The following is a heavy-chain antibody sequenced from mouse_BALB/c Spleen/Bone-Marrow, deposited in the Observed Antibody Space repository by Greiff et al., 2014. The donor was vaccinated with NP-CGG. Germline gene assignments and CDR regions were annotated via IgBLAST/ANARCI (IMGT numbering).Heavy chain of an antibody. D-gene: IGHD1-1*01. V-gene: IGHV14-3*02. CDR3: AKYYYGSSYFDY. J-gene: IGHJ2*01. CDR1: GFNIKDTY. CDR2: IDPANSNT. Sequence: VQLQQSGAELVKPGASVKLSCTASGFNIKDTYMHWVKQRPEQGLEWIGRIDPANSNTKYDPKFQGKATITADTSSNTAYLQLSSLTSEDTAVYYWAKYYYGSSYFDYGGQGPPLTVPP.